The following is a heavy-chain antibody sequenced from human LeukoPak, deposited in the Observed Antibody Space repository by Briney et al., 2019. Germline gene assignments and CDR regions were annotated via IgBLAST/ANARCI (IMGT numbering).Heavy chain of an antibody. CDR3: AREATMVRGEWAPRNNWFDP. V-gene: IGHV1-2*02. CDR1: GYTFTGYY. J-gene: IGHJ5*02. D-gene: IGHD3-10*01. CDR2: INPNSGGT. Sequence: ASVKVSCKASGYTFTGYYMHWVQQAPGQGLEWMGWINPNSGGTNYAQKFQGRVTMTRDTSISTAYMGLSRLRSDDTAVYYCAREATMVRGEWAPRNNWFDPWGQGTLVTVSS.